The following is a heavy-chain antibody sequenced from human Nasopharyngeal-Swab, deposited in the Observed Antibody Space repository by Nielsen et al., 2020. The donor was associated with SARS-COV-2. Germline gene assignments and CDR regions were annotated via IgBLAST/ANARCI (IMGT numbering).Heavy chain of an antibody. CDR2: IYSGGST. CDR3: ARDFGGSGRIDAFDI. CDR1: GFTVSSNY. Sequence: GVLKISCAASGFTVSSNYMSWVRQAPGKGLEWVSVIYSGGSTYYADSVKGRFTISRDNSKNTLYLQMNSLRAEDTAVYYCARDFGGSGRIDAFDIWGQGTMVTVSS. D-gene: IGHD3-10*01. J-gene: IGHJ3*02. V-gene: IGHV3-66*02.